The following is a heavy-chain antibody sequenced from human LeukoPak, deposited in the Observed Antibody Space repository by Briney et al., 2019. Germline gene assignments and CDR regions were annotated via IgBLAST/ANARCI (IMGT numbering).Heavy chain of an antibody. D-gene: IGHD2-2*01. CDR3: ARVNRGYCSSSSCRYVIDY. CDR1: GGSISSYY. J-gene: IGHJ4*01. V-gene: IGHV4-59*01. Sequence: SETLSLTCPVSGGSISSYYWSWIRQPPGKGLEWIGYIYYSGSTTYHPSLKSRVTISVDTSTNQFSWKLSSVTAATTAVYYCARVNRGYCSSSSCRYVIDYWGQGTLVTVSS. CDR2: IYYSGST.